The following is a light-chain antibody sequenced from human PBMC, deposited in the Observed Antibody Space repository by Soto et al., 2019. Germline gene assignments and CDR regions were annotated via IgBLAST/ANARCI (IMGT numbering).Light chain of an antibody. V-gene: IGKV1-5*01. CDR3: QQLNSYPVT. CDR1: QSISSL. Sequence: MTQSPATLSVSPGERATLSCRASQSISSLLAWYQQKPGKAPKLLIYAASTLQSGVPSRFSGSGSGTDFTLTISSLQPEDFATYYCQQLNSYPVTFGQGTKVDI. CDR2: AAS. J-gene: IGKJ1*01.